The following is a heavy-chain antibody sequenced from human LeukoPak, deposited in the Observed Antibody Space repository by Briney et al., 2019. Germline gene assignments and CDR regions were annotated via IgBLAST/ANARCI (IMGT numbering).Heavy chain of an antibody. V-gene: IGHV3-23*01. CDR2: ISGSGGST. Sequence: GGSLRLSCAASGLTFSSYAMSWVRQAPGKGLEWVSAISGSGGSTYYADSVKGRFTISRDNSKNTLYLQMNSLRAEDTAVYYCAKGYYYDSSGYYSRYYYYGMDVWGQGTTVTVSS. D-gene: IGHD3-22*01. CDR1: GLTFSSYA. CDR3: AKGYYYDSSGYYSRYYYYGMDV. J-gene: IGHJ6*02.